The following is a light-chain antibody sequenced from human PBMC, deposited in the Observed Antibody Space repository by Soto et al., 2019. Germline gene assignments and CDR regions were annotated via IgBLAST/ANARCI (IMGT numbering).Light chain of an antibody. Sequence: DVVMTQTPLSLSVAPGQPASISCKSSQSLLHITGETFLLWYLQKPGQSPELLNYEISTGGSGVSDRFSGSGSGTDFTLEISRVEAEDVGIYYCMQSTPLPPAFGQGTRLGIE. CDR3: MQSTPLPPA. V-gene: IGKV2D-29*02. CDR1: QSLLHITGETF. J-gene: IGKJ5*01. CDR2: EIS.